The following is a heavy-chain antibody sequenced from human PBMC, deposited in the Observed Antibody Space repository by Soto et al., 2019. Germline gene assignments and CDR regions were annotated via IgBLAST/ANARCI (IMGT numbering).Heavy chain of an antibody. V-gene: IGHV2-5*01. D-gene: IGHD5-18*01. CDR3: AHRPEYRDSNWFDP. CDR1: GFSLSTSGVG. Sequence: SGPTLVNPTQTLTLTCTFSGFSLSTSGVGVGWIRQPPGKALEWLALIYWNDDKRYSPSLKSRLTITKDTSKNQVVLTMTNMDPVDTATYYCAHRPEYRDSNWFDPWGQGTLVTVSS. CDR2: IYWNDDK. J-gene: IGHJ5*02.